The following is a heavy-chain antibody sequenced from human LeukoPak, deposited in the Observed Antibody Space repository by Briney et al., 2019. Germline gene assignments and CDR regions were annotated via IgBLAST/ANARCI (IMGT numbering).Heavy chain of an antibody. CDR3: AVEMATIERFDY. V-gene: IGHV3-30*02. J-gene: IGHJ4*02. CDR1: GFTLSSYG. CDR2: TRYDGSNK. D-gene: IGHD5-24*01. Sequence: GGSLRLSCAASGFTLSSYGMYWVRQAPGKGLEWVAFTRYDGSNKYYADSVKGRFTISRDNSKNTLYLQMNSLRAEDTAVYYCAVEMATIERFDYWGQGTLVTVSS.